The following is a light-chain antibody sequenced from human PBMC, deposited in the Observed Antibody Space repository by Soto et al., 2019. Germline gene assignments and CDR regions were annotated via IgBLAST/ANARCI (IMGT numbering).Light chain of an antibody. J-gene: IGLJ1*01. CDR1: GSDVGGYNS. CDR2: EVS. CDR3: NSYAGGNIFYV. V-gene: IGLV2-8*01. Sequence: SALTQPPSASGSPGQSVTISCTGTGSDVGGYNSVSWYQQHPGKAPKLIIFEVSKRPSGVPDRFSGSKSGNTASLTVSGLQPEDEADYYCNSYAGGNIFYVFGTGTKVTVL.